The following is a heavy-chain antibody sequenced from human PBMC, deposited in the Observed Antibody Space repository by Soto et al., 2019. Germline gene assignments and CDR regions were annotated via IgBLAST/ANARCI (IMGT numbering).Heavy chain of an antibody. V-gene: IGHV5-10-1*01. CDR2: IDPSDSYT. Sequence: PGESLKISCKGSGYSFTSYWISWVRQMPGKGLEWMGRIDPSDSYTNYSPSFQSHVTISADKSISTAYLQWSSLKASDTAMYYCARLFGRCSGGSCYSAVADAFDIWGQGTMVTVSS. CDR3: ARLFGRCSGGSCYSAVADAFDI. J-gene: IGHJ3*02. D-gene: IGHD2-15*01. CDR1: GYSFTSYW.